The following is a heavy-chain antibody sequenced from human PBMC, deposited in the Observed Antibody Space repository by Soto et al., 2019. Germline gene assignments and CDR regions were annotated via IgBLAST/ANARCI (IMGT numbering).Heavy chain of an antibody. CDR2: IYYSGST. Sequence: SETLSLTCTVSGGSISSGGYYWSWIRQHPGKGLEWIGYIYYSGSTYYNPSLKSRVTISVDTSKNQFSLKLSSVTAADTAVYYCARDPRNWAYGSGSYYYYMDVWGKGTTVTVSS. CDR1: GGSISSGGYY. V-gene: IGHV4-31*03. D-gene: IGHD3-10*01. CDR3: ARDPRNWAYGSGSYYYYMDV. J-gene: IGHJ6*03.